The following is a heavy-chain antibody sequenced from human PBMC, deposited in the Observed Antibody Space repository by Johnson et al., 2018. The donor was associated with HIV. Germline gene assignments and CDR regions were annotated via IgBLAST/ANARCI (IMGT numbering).Heavy chain of an antibody. CDR3: AKERYSYGSGSGIDAFDI. J-gene: IGHJ3*02. D-gene: IGHD3-10*01. CDR2: ISWNSGSI. V-gene: IGHV3-9*01. Sequence: VQLVESGGGLVQPGRSLRLSCAASGFTFDDYAMHWVRQAPGKGLEWVSGISWNSGSIGYADSVKGRFTISRDNAKNSLYLQMNSLRAEDTALYYCAKERYSYGSGSGIDAFDIWGQGTMVTVPS. CDR1: GFTFDDYA.